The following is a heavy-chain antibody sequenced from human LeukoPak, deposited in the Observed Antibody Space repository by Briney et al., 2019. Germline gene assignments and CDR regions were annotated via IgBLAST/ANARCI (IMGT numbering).Heavy chain of an antibody. CDR1: GGSFSGYY. D-gene: IGHD3-9*01. J-gene: IGHJ4*02. CDR2: INHSGST. CDR3: ARSGTILRYFDWLLYFDY. Sequence: ETLSLTCAVYGGSFSGYYWSWIRPPPGKGLEWIGEINHSGSTNYNPSLKSRVTISVDTSKNQFSLKLSSVTAADTAVYYCARSGTILRYFDWLLYFDYWGQGTLVTVSS. V-gene: IGHV4-34*01.